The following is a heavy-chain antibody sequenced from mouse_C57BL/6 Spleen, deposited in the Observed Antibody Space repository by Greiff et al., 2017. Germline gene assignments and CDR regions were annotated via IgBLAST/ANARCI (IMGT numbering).Heavy chain of an antibody. CDR1: GYTFTDYN. Sequence: EVQLQQPGPELVKPGASVKISCKASGYTFTDYNMDWVKQSHGKSLEWIGDINPNNGGTIYNQKFKGKATLTVDKSSSTAYMELRSLTSEDTAVYYCARSGSSLVDYWGQGTTLTVAS. CDR2: INPNNGGT. V-gene: IGHV1-18*01. CDR3: ARSGSSLVDY. D-gene: IGHD1-1*01. J-gene: IGHJ2*01.